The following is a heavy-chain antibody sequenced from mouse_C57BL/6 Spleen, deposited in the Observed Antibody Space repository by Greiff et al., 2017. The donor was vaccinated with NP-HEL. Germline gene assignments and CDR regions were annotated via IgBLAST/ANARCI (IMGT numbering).Heavy chain of an antibody. CDR3: ARPSYYYGSSPDAY. D-gene: IGHD1-1*01. CDR2: ISNGGGST. V-gene: IGHV5-12*01. CDR1: GFTFSDYY. J-gene: IGHJ3*01. Sequence: DVKLVESGGGLVQPGGSLKLSCAASGFTFSDYYMYWVRQTPEKRLEWVAYISNGGGSTYYPDTVKGRFTISRDNAKNTLYLQMSRLKSEDTAMYYCARPSYYYGSSPDAYWGQGTLVTVSA.